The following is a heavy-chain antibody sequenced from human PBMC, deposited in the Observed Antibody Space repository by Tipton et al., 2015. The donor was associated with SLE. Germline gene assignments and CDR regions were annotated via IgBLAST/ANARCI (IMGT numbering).Heavy chain of an antibody. CDR1: NGSINYYH. CDR2: IYNSGTT. V-gene: IGHV4-59*01. CDR3: VRDRRDYFDY. J-gene: IGHJ4*02. Sequence: TLSLTCTVSNGSINYYHWTWIRQPPGKGLEWIGYIYNSGTTHYNPSLKSRVTISEDTSKNQFSLKLSSVTAADTAVYYCVRDRRDYFDYWGQGTLVTVSS.